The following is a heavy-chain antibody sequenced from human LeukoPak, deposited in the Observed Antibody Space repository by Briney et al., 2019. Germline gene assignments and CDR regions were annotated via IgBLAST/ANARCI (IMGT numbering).Heavy chain of an antibody. CDR2: ISSGSVTI. Sequence: PGGALRLSCAASGFTVSSNYMNWVRQAPGKGLEWLSFISSGSVTIYYTDSVKGRFTISRDDAKNSLFLQMNSLRAEDTATYYCARGEFGDYYYFYMDVWGKGTTVTVSS. CDR3: ARGEFGDYYYFYMDV. J-gene: IGHJ6*03. V-gene: IGHV3-48*04. CDR1: GFTVSSNY. D-gene: IGHD2/OR15-2a*01.